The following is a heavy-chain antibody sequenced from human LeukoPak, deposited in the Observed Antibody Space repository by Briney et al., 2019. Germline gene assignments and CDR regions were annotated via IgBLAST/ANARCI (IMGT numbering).Heavy chain of an antibody. D-gene: IGHD5-12*01. V-gene: IGHV1-69*05. Sequence: GSSVKVSCKASGGTFSSYAISWVRQAPGQGLEWMGGIIPIFGTANYAQKFQGRVTITTDESTSTAYMELSSLRSEDTAVYYCARNGYAWSFFDYWGQGTLVTVSS. CDR1: GGTFSSYA. CDR2: IIPIFGTA. CDR3: ARNGYAWSFFDY. J-gene: IGHJ4*02.